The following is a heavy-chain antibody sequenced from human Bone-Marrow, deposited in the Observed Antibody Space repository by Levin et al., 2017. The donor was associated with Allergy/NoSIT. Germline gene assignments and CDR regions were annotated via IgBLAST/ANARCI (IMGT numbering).Heavy chain of an antibody. J-gene: IGHJ4*02. CDR3: ARDKWLLYYFDY. V-gene: IGHV3-30*04. D-gene: IGHD5-12*01. CDR1: GFTFSSYA. CDR2: ISYDGSNK. Sequence: PGGSLRLSCAASGFTFSSYAMHWVRQAPGKGLEWVAVISYDGSNKYYADSVKGRFTISRDNSKNTLYLQMNSLRAEDTAVYYCARDKWLLYYFDYWGQGTLVTVSS.